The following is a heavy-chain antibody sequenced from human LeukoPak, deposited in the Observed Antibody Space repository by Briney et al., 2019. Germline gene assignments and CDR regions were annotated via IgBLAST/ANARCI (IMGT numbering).Heavy chain of an antibody. CDR1: GFTFSRHG. V-gene: IGHV3-30*03. CDR2: ISNDGSRK. J-gene: IGHJ4*02. D-gene: IGHD3-3*01. CDR3: ARDRAWNYFDY. Sequence: GGSLRLSCAPSGFTFSRHGMHWVRQAPGKGLEWVAIISNDGSRKYYAHSVEGRFTISRDNSKNTLYLQMDSPRAEDTAVYYCARDRAWNYFDYWGQGTLVTVSS.